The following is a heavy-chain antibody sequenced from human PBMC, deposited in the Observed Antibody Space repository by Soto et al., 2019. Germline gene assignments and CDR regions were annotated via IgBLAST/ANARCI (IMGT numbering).Heavy chain of an antibody. J-gene: IGHJ4*02. V-gene: IGHV4-4*02. CDR3: ARASSGWYRDCDY. Sequence: QVQLQESGPGLVKPSGTLSLTCAVSGGSISSSNWWSWVRQPPGKGLEWIGEIYHSGSTNYNPSLKRRVTIAVDKSKNQFSLKLSSVTAADTAVYYCARASSGWYRDCDYWGQGTLVTVSS. D-gene: IGHD6-19*01. CDR2: IYHSGST. CDR1: GGSISSSNW.